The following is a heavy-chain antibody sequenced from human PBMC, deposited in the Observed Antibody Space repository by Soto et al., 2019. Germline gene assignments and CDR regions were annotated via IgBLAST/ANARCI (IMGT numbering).Heavy chain of an antibody. V-gene: IGHV3-73*02. Sequence: EVQLVESGGGLVQPGGSLKLSCAASGFTFSGSAMHWVRQASGKGLEWVGRIRSKANSYATAYAASVKGRFTISRDDSKNTAYLQMNSLKTEDTAVYYCTRTYYYDSSGYPVSFDIWGKGTMVTVSS. CDR1: GFTFSGSA. CDR3: TRTYYYDSSGYPVSFDI. J-gene: IGHJ3*02. CDR2: IRSKANSYAT. D-gene: IGHD3-22*01.